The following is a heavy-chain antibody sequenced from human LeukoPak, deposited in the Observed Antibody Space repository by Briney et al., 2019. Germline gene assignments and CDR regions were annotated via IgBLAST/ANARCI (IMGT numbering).Heavy chain of an antibody. CDR1: GYTFTGYY. D-gene: IGHD4-11*01. CDR3: ARGSIKEDYYGMDV. CDR2: INPNSGGT. Sequence: ASVKVSCKASGYTFTGYYMHWVRQAPGQGLEWMGWINPNSGGTNYAQKFQGWVTMTRDTSISTAYMELSRLRPDDTAVYYCARGSIKEDYYGMDVWGQGTTVTVSS. J-gene: IGHJ6*02. V-gene: IGHV1-2*04.